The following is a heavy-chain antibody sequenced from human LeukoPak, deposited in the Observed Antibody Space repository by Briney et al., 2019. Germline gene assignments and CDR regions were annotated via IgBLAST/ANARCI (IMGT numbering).Heavy chain of an antibody. Sequence: ASVKVSCKASGYTFTSYYMHWVRQAPGQGLEWMGIINPSGGSTSYAQKFQGRVTMTRDTSTSTVYIELSSLRSEDTAVYYCARGFVVVAGPYGMDVWGQGTTVTVSS. V-gene: IGHV1-46*01. CDR2: INPSGGST. J-gene: IGHJ6*02. D-gene: IGHD2-15*01. CDR3: ARGFVVVAGPYGMDV. CDR1: GYTFTSYY.